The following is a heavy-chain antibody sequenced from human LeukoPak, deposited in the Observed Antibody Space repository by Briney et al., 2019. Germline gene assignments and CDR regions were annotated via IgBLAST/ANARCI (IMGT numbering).Heavy chain of an antibody. D-gene: IGHD1-14*01. J-gene: IGHJ6*02. CDR2: INPNSGGT. V-gene: IGHV1-2*02. CDR1: GYTFTGYY. Sequence: ASVKVSCKASGYTFTGYYMHWVRQAPGQGLEWMGWINPNSGGTNYAQKFQGRATMTRDTPISTAYMGLSRLRSDDTAVYYCAREDNRNYYYYYGMDVWGQGTTVTVSS. CDR3: AREDNRNYYYYYGMDV.